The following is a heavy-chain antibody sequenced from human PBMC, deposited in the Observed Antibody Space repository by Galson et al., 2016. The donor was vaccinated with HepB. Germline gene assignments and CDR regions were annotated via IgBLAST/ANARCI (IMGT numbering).Heavy chain of an antibody. D-gene: IGHD3-10*01. V-gene: IGHV3-23*01. Sequence: SLRLSCAASGFTFKSYAMNWVRQAPGKGLEWVSAISATGGSAYYADSVKGRFTISRDNSKNTLYLQMNSLRAEDTAVYYCAKAYGSGSSFYYYYGMDVWGQGTTVTVSS. CDR3: AKAYGSGSSFYYYYGMDV. CDR2: ISATGGSA. CDR1: GFTFKSYA. J-gene: IGHJ6*02.